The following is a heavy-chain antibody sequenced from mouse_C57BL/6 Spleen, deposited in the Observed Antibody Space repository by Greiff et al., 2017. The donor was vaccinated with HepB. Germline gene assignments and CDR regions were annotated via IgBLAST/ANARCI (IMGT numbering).Heavy chain of an antibody. CDR1: GYAFSSSW. J-gene: IGHJ1*03. V-gene: IGHV1-82*01. CDR3: ARGNYDYDWYFDV. CDR2: IYPGDGDT. D-gene: IGHD2-4*01. Sequence: VKLMESGPELVKPGASVKISCKASGYAFSSSWMNWVKQRPGKGLEWIGRIYPGDGDTNYNGKFKGKATLTADKSSSTAYMQLSSLTSEDSAVYFCARGNYDYDWYFDVWGTGTTVTVSS.